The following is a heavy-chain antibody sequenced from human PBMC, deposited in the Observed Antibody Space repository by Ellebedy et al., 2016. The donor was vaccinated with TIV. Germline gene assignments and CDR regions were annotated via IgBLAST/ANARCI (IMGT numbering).Heavy chain of an antibody. CDR3: ARDDYGESGGMDV. J-gene: IGHJ6*02. Sequence: GGSLRLSCAASAVTVSSNYMNWVRQAPGKGLEWVSYISSSGTNIYHADSVKGRFTISRDNAKNSLYLQMNSLRAEDTAVYYCARDDYGESGGMDVWGQGTTVTVSS. CDR1: AVTVSSNY. CDR2: ISSSGTNI. V-gene: IGHV3-11*01. D-gene: IGHD4-17*01.